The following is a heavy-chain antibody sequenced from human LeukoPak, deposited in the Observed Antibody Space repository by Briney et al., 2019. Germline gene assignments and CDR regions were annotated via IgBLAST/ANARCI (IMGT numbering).Heavy chain of an antibody. D-gene: IGHD4-17*01. V-gene: IGHV3-23*01. CDR1: GFTFSSYA. CDR2: ISGSGGGT. CDR3: AKDPYGDYVRYFDY. Sequence: GGSLRLSCAASGFTFSSYAMSWVRQAPGKGLEWVSAISGSGGGTYYADSVKGRFTISRDNSKNTLYLQMNSLRAEDTAVYYCAKDPYGDYVRYFDYWGQGTLVTVSS. J-gene: IGHJ4*02.